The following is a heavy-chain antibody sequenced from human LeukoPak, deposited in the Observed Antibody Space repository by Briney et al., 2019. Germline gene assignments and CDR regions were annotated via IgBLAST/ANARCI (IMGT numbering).Heavy chain of an antibody. Sequence: SETLPLTCTVSGGSISSYYWGWIRQPPGKGLEWIGYIYYSGSTNYNPSLKSRVTISVDTSKNQFSLKLSSVTAADTAVYYCARARSWQYYFDYWGQGTLVTVSS. V-gene: IGHV4-59*01. CDR1: GGSISSYY. D-gene: IGHD1-26*01. CDR2: IYYSGST. J-gene: IGHJ4*02. CDR3: ARARSWQYYFDY.